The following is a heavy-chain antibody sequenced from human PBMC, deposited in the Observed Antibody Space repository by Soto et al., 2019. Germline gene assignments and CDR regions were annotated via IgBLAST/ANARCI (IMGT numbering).Heavy chain of an antibody. D-gene: IGHD4-17*01. J-gene: IGHJ4*02. CDR1: GFTFSSYG. CDR2: ISYGVSK. Sequence: PGGSLRLSCAASGFTFSSYGMHWVRQAPGKGLEWVAVISYGVSKYYADSVKGRFTISRDNSKNTLYLQMNSLRADDTAVYYCATYRQTTVTSEFWGQGALVTVSS. V-gene: IGHV3-30*03. CDR3: ATYRQTTVTSEF.